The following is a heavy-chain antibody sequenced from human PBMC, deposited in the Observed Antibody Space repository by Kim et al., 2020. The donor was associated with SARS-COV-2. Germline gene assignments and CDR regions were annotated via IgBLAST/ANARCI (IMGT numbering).Heavy chain of an antibody. CDR3: ARRIGMIAVGAAFDI. CDR2: IYYTGST. J-gene: IGHJ3*02. Sequence: SETLSLTCTVSGGSISSNRYYWVWIRQPPGKGLEWIGSIYYTGSTYYHPSLKSRVTISVDTSKNQFSLNLNSVTAADTAVYYCARRIGMIAVGAAFDIWGQGTMVTVSS. D-gene: IGHD3-22*01. V-gene: IGHV4-39*01. CDR1: GGSISSNRYY.